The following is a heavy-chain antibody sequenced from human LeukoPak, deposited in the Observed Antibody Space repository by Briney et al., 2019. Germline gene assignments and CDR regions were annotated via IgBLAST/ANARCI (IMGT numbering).Heavy chain of an antibody. CDR3: ARGSGSPYYFDY. Sequence: ASVKVSCKASGGTFSSYAISWVRQAPGQGLELMGGIIHIFGTANYAQKFQGRVTITTDESTSTDYMELSRLRSEDTAVYYCARGSGSPYYFDYWGQGTLVTVSS. J-gene: IGHJ4*02. CDR1: GGTFSSYA. CDR2: IIHIFGTA. D-gene: IGHD1-26*01. V-gene: IGHV1-69*05.